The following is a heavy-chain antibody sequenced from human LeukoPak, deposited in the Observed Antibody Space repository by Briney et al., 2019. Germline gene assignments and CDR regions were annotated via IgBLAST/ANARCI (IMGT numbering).Heavy chain of an antibody. CDR3: ARSRGGYCSSTSCLGDY. J-gene: IGHJ4*02. Sequence: PGGSLRLSCAASGFTFDDYGMSWVRQAPGKGLEWVSGINWNGGSTGYADSVKGRFTISRDNAKNSLYLQMNSLRAEDTALYYCARSRGGYCSSTSCLGDYWGQGTLVTVSS. CDR1: GFTFDDYG. V-gene: IGHV3-20*04. D-gene: IGHD2-2*01. CDR2: INWNGGST.